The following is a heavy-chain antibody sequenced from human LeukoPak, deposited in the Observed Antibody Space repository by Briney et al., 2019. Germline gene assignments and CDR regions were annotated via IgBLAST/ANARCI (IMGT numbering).Heavy chain of an antibody. J-gene: IGHJ6*03. CDR2: ISYDGSNK. CDR3: ARARIAAHHMDV. D-gene: IGHD6-6*01. Sequence: AGGSLRLSRAASGFTFSSYSMNWVRQAPGRGLEWVAVISYDGSNKYYADSVKGRFTISRDNSKNTLYLQMNSLRAEDTAVYYCARARIAAHHMDVWGKGTTVTVSS. CDR1: GFTFSSYS. V-gene: IGHV3-30*03.